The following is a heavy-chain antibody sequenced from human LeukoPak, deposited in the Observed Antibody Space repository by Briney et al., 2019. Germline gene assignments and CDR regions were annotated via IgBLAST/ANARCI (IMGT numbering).Heavy chain of an antibody. D-gene: IGHD4-17*01. Sequence: ASVTVSCKASGYTFTVYYMHWVRQAPGQGLEWMGWINPNSGGTNYAQKFQGRVTMTRDTSISTAYMELSRLRSDDTAVYYCARGGGMTTVTKSWFDPWGQGTLVTVSS. J-gene: IGHJ5*02. CDR1: GYTFTVYY. V-gene: IGHV1-2*02. CDR2: INPNSGGT. CDR3: ARGGGMTTVTKSWFDP.